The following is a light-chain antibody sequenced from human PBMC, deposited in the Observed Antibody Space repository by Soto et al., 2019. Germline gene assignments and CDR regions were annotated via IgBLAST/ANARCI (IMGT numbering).Light chain of an antibody. CDR1: QSISSW. Sequence: DLQMTQSPSTLSASVGDRVTITCRARQSISSWLAWYQQKPGKAPKLLIYDASSLEIGVPSRLSGSGSGTEFTLTICSLQPDDFAAYYCQQYNSYWTFGQGTKVEIK. CDR3: QQYNSYWT. CDR2: DAS. J-gene: IGKJ1*01. V-gene: IGKV1-5*01.